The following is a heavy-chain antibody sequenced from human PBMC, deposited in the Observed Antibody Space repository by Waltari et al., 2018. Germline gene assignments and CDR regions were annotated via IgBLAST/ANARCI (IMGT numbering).Heavy chain of an antibody. CDR3: ATYIGASVGTAAFDV. D-gene: IGHD5-12*01. J-gene: IGHJ3*01. CDR1: GVSITSTRHY. V-gene: IGHV4-39*01. CDR2: VSSSGTT. Sequence: QLQLQESGPRLVRPSETLSLICRVSGVSITSTRHYWAWIRQSPGQGLAWIGTVSSSGTTYSSPSLKSRVSVSRDTSKNQVSLILGSVTAADMAVYYCATYIGASVGTAAFDVWGQGTMVTVSS.